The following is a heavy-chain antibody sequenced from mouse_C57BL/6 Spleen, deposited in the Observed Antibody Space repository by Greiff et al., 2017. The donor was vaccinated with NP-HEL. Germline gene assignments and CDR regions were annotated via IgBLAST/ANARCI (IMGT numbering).Heavy chain of an antibody. CDR3: GYGAAY. CDR1: GYTFTSYW. CDR2: IDPSDSYT. J-gene: IGHJ3*01. V-gene: IGHV1-69*01. D-gene: IGHD1-1*01. Sequence: VQLQQSGAELVMPGASVKLSCKASGYTFTSYWMHWVKQRPGQGLEWIGEIDPSDSYTNYNQKFKGKSTLTVDKSSSTAYMQLSSLTSEDSAVYYCGYGAAYWGQGTLVTVSA.